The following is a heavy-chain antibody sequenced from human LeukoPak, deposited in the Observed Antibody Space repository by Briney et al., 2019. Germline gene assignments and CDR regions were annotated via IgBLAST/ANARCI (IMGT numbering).Heavy chain of an antibody. CDR3: AKDLHLWLVRLRDNWFDS. Sequence: GGSLRLSCAASGFTFKTYAMNWVRQAPGKGLEWVSGIDGSGGTTYYADSVKGRFTISRDNSKDTVYLQMNSLRAEDTAIYCAKDLHLWLVRLRDNWFDSWGQGTLVTVSS. D-gene: IGHD6-19*01. V-gene: IGHV3-23*01. CDR2: IDGSGGTT. CDR1: GFTFKTYA. J-gene: IGHJ5*01.